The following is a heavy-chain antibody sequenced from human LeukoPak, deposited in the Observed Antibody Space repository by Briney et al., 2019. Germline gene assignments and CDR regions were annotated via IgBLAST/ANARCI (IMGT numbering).Heavy chain of an antibody. J-gene: IGHJ3*02. CDR3: ARVSGITMIVVVQSDGFDI. V-gene: IGHV4-4*07. CDR2: IYTSGST. D-gene: IGHD3-22*01. Sequence: SETLSLTCTVSGGSISSYYWSWIRQPAGKGLEWIGHIYTSGSTNYNPSLKSRVTMSVDTTKKHFSLKLSSVTAADTAVYYCARVSGITMIVVVQSDGFDIWGRGTMVSVSS. CDR1: GGSISSYY.